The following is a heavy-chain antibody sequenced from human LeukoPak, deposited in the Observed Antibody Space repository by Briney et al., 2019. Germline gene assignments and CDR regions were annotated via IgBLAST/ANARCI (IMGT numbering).Heavy chain of an antibody. CDR2: IRSSSSYI. J-gene: IGHJ3*02. V-gene: IGHV3-21*01. Sequence: GGSLRLSCAASGFTFSSYSMNWVRQAPGKGLEWVSFIRSSSSYIYYADSVKGRFTISRDNAKNSLYLQMNSLRAEDTAVYYCARDGSIVVVPAAHKTDAFDIWGQGTMVTVSS. CDR1: GFTFSSYS. D-gene: IGHD2-2*01. CDR3: ARDGSIVVVPAAHKTDAFDI.